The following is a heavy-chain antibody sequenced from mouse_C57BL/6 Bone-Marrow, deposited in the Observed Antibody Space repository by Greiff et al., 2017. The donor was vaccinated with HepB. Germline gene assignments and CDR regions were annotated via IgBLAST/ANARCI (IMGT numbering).Heavy chain of an antibody. CDR2: IWRGGST. V-gene: IGHV2-5*01. J-gene: IGHJ4*01. D-gene: IGHD1-1*01. CDR3: AKREITTVGAMDY. Sequence: VKLQESGPGLVQPSQSLSITCTVSGFSLTSYGVHWVRQSPGKGLEWLGVIWRGGSTDYNAAFMSRLSITKDNSKSQVFFKMNSLQADDTAIYYCAKREITTVGAMDYWGQGTSVTVSS. CDR1: GFSLTSYG.